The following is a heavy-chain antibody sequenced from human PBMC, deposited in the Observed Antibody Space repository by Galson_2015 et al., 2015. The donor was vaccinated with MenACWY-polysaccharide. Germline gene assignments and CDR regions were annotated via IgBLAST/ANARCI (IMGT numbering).Heavy chain of an antibody. CDR2: IQSDGSST. D-gene: IGHD3-3*01. V-gene: IGHV3-74*01. CDR1: GFTFSNYW. J-gene: IGHJ3*02. Sequence: SLRLSCAASGFTFSNYWMHWVRQAPGKGLVWVSRIQSDGSSTSYADSVKGRFTISRDNAKNTLFLHMNSLRAEDTAVYYCTSRDLWGGDDTLDIWGQGTMVTVSS. CDR3: TSRDLWGGDDTLDI.